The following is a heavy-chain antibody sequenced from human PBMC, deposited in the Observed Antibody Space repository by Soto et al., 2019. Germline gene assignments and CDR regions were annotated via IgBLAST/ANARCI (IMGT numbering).Heavy chain of an antibody. CDR1: GFTFRRYA. Sequence: QEQLVESGGGVVQPGRSLRLSCAASGFTFRRYAMEWVRQVPGKGLEWVAVVSYDGSTTFYADSVKGRFTISRDNSNNTLYLQMSSLRPEDTAVYFCARDQSSTVSTSTHLDPWGQGTLVTVSS. J-gene: IGHJ5*02. V-gene: IGHV3-30*04. CDR3: ARDQSSTVSTSTHLDP. CDR2: VSYDGSTT. D-gene: IGHD3-16*01.